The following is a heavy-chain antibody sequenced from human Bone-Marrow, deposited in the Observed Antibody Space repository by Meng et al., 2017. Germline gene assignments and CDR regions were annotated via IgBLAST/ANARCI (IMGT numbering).Heavy chain of an antibody. D-gene: IGHD6-13*01. V-gene: IGHV3-53*01. CDR3: ARDSSYYYYGMDV. J-gene: IGHJ6*02. CDR2: IYSGGST. Sequence: GESPKISCAASGFTVSSNYMSWVRQAPGKGLEWVSVIYSGGSTYYADSVKGRFTISRDNSKNTLYLQMNSLRAEDTAMYYCARDSSYYYYGMDVWGQGTTVTVSS. CDR1: GFTVSSNY.